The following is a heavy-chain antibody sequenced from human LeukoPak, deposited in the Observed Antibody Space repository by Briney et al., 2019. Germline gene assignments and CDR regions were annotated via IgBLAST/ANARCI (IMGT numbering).Heavy chain of an antibody. CDR1: GGSISSSSYY. Sequence: PSETLSLTCTVSGGSISSSSYYWGWIRQPPGKGLEWIGSIYYSGSTYYNPSLKSRVTISVDTSKNQFSLKLSSVTAADTAVYYCARQSSGYYYDYWGQGTLVTVSS. J-gene: IGHJ4*02. D-gene: IGHD3-22*01. CDR3: ARQSSGYYYDY. V-gene: IGHV4-39*01. CDR2: IYYSGST.